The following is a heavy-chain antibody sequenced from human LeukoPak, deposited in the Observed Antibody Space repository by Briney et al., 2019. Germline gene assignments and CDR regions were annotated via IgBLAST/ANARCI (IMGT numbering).Heavy chain of an antibody. CDR3: ARVGNYYDSSGYPVGDAFDI. CDR1: GYTFTSYG. Sequence: GASVKVSCKASGYTFTSYGISWVRQAPGQGLEWMGWISAYNGNTNYAQKLQGRVTMTTDTSTSTAYMELRSLRSDDTAVYYCARVGNYYDSSGYPVGDAFDIWGQGTMVTVSS. CDR2: ISAYNGNT. D-gene: IGHD3-22*01. J-gene: IGHJ3*02. V-gene: IGHV1-18*01.